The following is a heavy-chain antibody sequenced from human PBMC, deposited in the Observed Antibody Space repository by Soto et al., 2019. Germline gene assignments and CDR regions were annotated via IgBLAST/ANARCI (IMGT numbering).Heavy chain of an antibody. V-gene: IGHV1-2*02. J-gene: IGHJ6*02. CDR3: ARDGGYCSSTSCYNLYYYGMDV. Sequence: VASVKVSCKASGYTFTGYYMHWVRQAPGQGLEWMGWINPNSGGTNYAQKFQGRVTMTRDTSISTAYMELSRLRSDDTAVYYCARDGGYCSSTSCYNLYYYGMDVWGQGTTVTVSS. D-gene: IGHD2-2*02. CDR1: GYTFTGYY. CDR2: INPNSGGT.